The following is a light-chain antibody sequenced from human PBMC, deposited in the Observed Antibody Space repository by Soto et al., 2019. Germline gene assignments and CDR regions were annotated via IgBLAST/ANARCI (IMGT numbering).Light chain of an antibody. CDR3: SSCTSSTTLV. V-gene: IGLV2-14*01. CDR1: SSDIGGYKY. Sequence: QSVLTQPASVSGSPGQSITISCTGSSSDIGGYKYVSWYQQHPGEAPRLLIYEVSNRRSGISSRFSGSNSGNTASLTIFGLQAEDEADYYCSSCTSSTTLVFGTGTKVTVL. CDR2: EVS. J-gene: IGLJ1*01.